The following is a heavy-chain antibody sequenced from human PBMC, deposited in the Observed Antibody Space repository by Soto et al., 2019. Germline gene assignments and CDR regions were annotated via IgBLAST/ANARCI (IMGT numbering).Heavy chain of an antibody. V-gene: IGHV5-10-1*01. Sequence: GESLKISCKGSGYSFTTYWFNSVRQLPGKGLEWVGRIEPNDSYTSYSPSFQGHITISADKSIKTAYLQWSSLKASDTAMYYWAIRRRTYHSGDGTLMYYYYGVDVWGKETRV. J-gene: IGHJ6*04. CDR3: AIRRRTYHSGDGTLMYYYYGVDV. CDR1: GYSFTTYW. D-gene: IGHD5-12*01. CDR2: IEPNDSYT.